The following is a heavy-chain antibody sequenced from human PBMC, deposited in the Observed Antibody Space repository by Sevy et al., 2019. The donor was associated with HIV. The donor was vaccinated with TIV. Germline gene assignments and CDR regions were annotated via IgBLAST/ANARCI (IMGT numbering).Heavy chain of an antibody. Sequence: ASVKVSCKASGYTFTSYGITWVRQAPGQGLEWMGWINPKNGNTKYAQMFQGRLTMTTDTSTSTVYMELRSLRSDDTAIYYCARTYCTNGVCYYYYGMDVWGQGTTVTVSS. CDR3: ARTYCTNGVCYYYYGMDV. D-gene: IGHD2-8*01. CDR2: INPKNGNT. J-gene: IGHJ6*02. CDR1: GYTFTSYG. V-gene: IGHV1-18*04.